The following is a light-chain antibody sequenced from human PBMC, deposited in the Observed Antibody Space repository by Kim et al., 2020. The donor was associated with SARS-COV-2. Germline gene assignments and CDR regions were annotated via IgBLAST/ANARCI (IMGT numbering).Light chain of an antibody. CDR3: QVWDSTSDHPWV. Sequence: SYELTQPPSVSVAPGQTARITCGGNDIGRLPVHWYQQKPGQAPLLVISYDSDRPSGIPERFSGSNSGNTATLTISRVEAGDEADYFCQVWDSTSDHPWVFGGGTQLTVL. CDR2: YDS. CDR1: DIGRLP. V-gene: IGLV3-21*02. J-gene: IGLJ3*02.